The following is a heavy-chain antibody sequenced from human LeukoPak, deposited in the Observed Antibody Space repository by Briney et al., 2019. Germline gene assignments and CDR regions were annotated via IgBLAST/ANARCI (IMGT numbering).Heavy chain of an antibody. CDR3: ARDQISVARFDY. CDR1: GITFSDYY. CDR2: ISSSGSTI. D-gene: IGHD5/OR15-5a*01. V-gene: IGHV3-11*01. Sequence: GGSLRLSCAASGITFSDYYMSWIRQAPGKGLEWVSYISSSGSTIYYADSVKGRFTISRDNAKNSLYLQMNSLRAEDTAVYYCARDQISVARFDYWGQGTLVTVSS. J-gene: IGHJ4*02.